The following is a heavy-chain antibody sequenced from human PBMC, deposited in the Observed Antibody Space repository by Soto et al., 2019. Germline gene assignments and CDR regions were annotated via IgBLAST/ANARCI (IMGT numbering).Heavy chain of an antibody. CDR2: IWYDGSNK. V-gene: IGHV3-33*01. D-gene: IGHD1-1*01. CDR1: GFTFSSYG. CDR3: ARDPSPSRWTPYYYGMDV. J-gene: IGHJ6*02. Sequence: GGSLRLSCAASGFTFSSYGMHWVRQAPGKGLEWVAVIWYDGSNKYYADSVKGRFTISRDNSKNTLYLQMNSLRAEDTAVYYCARDPSPSRWTPYYYGMDVWGQGTTVTVSS.